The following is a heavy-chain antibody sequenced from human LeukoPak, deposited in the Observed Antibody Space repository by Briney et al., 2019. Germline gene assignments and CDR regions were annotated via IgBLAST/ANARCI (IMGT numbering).Heavy chain of an antibody. Sequence: SETLSLTCVVSGYSISSGYYWGWIRQPPGKGLEWIGSIYHSGSTYYNPSLKSRVTISVDTSKNQFSLKLSSVTAADTAVYYCARDIVVVPAAQDYWGQGTLVTVSS. J-gene: IGHJ4*02. V-gene: IGHV4-38-2*02. CDR3: ARDIVVVPAAQDY. CDR1: GYSISSGYY. CDR2: IYHSGST. D-gene: IGHD2-2*01.